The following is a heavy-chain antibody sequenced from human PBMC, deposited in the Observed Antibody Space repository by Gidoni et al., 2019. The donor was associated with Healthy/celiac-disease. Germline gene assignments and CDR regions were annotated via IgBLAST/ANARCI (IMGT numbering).Heavy chain of an antibody. V-gene: IGHV4-31*03. J-gene: IGHJ4*02. CDR1: GGSISSGGYY. CDR3: ARASQQLKTPDY. D-gene: IGHD6-13*01. CDR2: IYYSGST. Sequence: QVQLQASGPGLVKPSQTLSLTCPVSGGSISSGGYYWSWIRQHPGKGLEWIGYIYYSGSTYYNPSLKSRVTISVDTSKNQFSLKLSSVTAADTAVYYCARASQQLKTPDYWGQGTLVTVSS.